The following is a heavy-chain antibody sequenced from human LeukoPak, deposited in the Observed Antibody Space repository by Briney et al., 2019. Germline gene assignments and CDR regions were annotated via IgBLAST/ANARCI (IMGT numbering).Heavy chain of an antibody. CDR2: IYYSGST. J-gene: IGHJ4*02. V-gene: IGHV4-61*01. CDR1: GDSVRSDSHY. CDR3: TRDLPRGFGEL. D-gene: IGHD3-10*01. Sequence: SETLSLTCSVSGDSVRSDSHYWSWFRQPPGKGLELIGYIYYSGSTNYNPSLKSRVTISIDTSKNQFSLKLSSVTAADTAVYYCTRDLPRGFGELWSQGTLVTVSS.